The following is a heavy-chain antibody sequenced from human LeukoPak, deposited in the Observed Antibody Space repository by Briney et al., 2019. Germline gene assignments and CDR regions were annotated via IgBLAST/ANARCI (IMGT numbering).Heavy chain of an antibody. J-gene: IGHJ6*03. Sequence: SETLSLTCTVSGGSISSHYWSWIRQPPGKGLEWIGYIYYSGSTNYNPSLKSRVTISVDTSKNQISLKLSSVTAADTAVYYCARDSAGSSWYYYYYYMDVWGKGTTVTVSS. CDR3: ARDSAGSSWYYYYYYMDV. CDR2: IYYSGST. D-gene: IGHD6-13*01. CDR1: GGSISSHY. V-gene: IGHV4-59*11.